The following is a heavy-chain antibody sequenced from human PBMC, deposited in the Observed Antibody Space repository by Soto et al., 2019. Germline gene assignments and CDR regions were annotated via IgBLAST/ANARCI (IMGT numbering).Heavy chain of an antibody. J-gene: IGHJ4*02. CDR3: SRDLLGGSGGYWRY. CDR2: MRSKAYGATT. V-gene: IGHV3-49*04. Sequence: PGGSLRLSCTGSGFTFGDYAMSWVRQAPGKGLEWVGLMRSKAYGATTEYAASVKGRFSISRDDSKGIAYLQMNSLKIEDTGVYYCSRDLLGGSGGYWRYWGQGTLVTVSS. D-gene: IGHD3-10*01. CDR1: GFTFGDYA.